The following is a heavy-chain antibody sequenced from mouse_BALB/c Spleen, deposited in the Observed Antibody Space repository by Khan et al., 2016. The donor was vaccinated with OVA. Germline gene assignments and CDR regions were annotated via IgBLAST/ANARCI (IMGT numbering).Heavy chain of an antibody. CDR2: VNPNTDNI. CDR3: ARGYDFFAS. Sequence: EVQLKQSGPDLEKPGASVKISCKASGYSFTLYYMSWVKQSHGKSLEWIGRVNPNTDNINYNQEFKGKAILTVDKSSNTAYMELRSLTSEDSAVYVCARGYDFFASWGQGTLVTVSA. D-gene: IGHD2-14*01. CDR1: GYSFTLYY. J-gene: IGHJ3*01. V-gene: IGHV1-26*01.